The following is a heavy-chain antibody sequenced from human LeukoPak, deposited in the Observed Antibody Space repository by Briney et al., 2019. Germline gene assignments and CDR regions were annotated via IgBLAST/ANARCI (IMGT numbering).Heavy chain of an antibody. D-gene: IGHD2-15*01. CDR3: TRRPREVTPATDIDY. V-gene: IGHV4-39*01. CDR1: GGSISSSNYY. J-gene: IGHJ4*02. Sequence: SETLSLTCTVSGGSISSSNYYWGWIRQPPGQGLEWIGSIYYSGSTYYNPSLKSRVTISADTSKNQFSLKLSSVTAADTAVYFCTRRPREVTPATDIDYWGQGTQVTVSS. CDR2: IYYSGST.